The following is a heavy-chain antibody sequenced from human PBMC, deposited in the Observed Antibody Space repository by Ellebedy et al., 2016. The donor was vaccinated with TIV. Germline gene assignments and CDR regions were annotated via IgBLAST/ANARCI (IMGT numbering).Heavy chain of an antibody. V-gene: IGHV3-48*02. CDR1: GFAFSSYN. CDR2: ISSSSSAI. D-gene: IGHD3-3*01. CDR3: ARGSTIFGVVFHDY. Sequence: GGSLRLSREASGFAFSSYNMNWVRQAPGKGLEWVSYISSSSSAIYYADSVEGRFTISRDNAKNSLYLQMNSLRDEDTAVYYCARGSTIFGVVFHDYWGQGTLVTVSS. J-gene: IGHJ4*02.